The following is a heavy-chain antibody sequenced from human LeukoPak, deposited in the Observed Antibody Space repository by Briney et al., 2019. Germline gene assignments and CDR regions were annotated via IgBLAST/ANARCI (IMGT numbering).Heavy chain of an antibody. CDR3: ARGGALYSYGLHSFDY. V-gene: IGHV1-46*01. Sequence: ASVKVSCKASGYTFTSYYMHWVRQAPGQGLEWMGIINPSGGSTSYAQKFQGRVTMTRDTSTSTVYMELSSLRSEDTAVYYCARGGALYSYGLHSFDYWGQGTLVTVSS. CDR1: GYTFTSYY. D-gene: IGHD5-18*01. J-gene: IGHJ4*02. CDR2: INPSGGST.